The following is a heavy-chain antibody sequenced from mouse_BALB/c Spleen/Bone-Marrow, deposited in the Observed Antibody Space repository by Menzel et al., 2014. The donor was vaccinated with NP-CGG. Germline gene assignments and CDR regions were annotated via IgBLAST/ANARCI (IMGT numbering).Heavy chain of an antibody. V-gene: IGHV1S81*02. CDR3: ARTYFDY. Sequence: VQLQQSGAELVKPGASVKLSCKASGYTFTSYWMHWVKQRPGQGLEWIGEINPSNGRTNYNEKFKSKATLTVDKSSSTAYMQLSGLTSEDSAVYYCARTYFDYWGQGTTLTVSS. CDR2: INPSNGRT. CDR1: GYTFTSYW. J-gene: IGHJ2*01.